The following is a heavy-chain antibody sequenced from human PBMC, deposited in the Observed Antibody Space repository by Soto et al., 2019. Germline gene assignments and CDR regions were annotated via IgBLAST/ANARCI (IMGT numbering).Heavy chain of an antibody. D-gene: IGHD4-17*01. Sequence: QVQLQESGPGLVKPSGTLSLTCGVSGGSINSTSWWSGFRQPPGKGLEWIGEIYHSGSTNYNPSLKSRVTISVDKSKNQFSLKLSSVTAADTAVYYCARVWTTVTNWFDPWGQGTLVTVSS. J-gene: IGHJ5*02. CDR2: IYHSGST. CDR1: GGSINSTSW. CDR3: ARVWTTVTNWFDP. V-gene: IGHV4-4*02.